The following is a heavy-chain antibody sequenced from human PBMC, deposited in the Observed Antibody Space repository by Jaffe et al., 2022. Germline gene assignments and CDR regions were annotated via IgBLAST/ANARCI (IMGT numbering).Heavy chain of an antibody. Sequence: EVQLVESGGGLVQPGGSLRLSCAASGFTFSSYEMNWVRQAPGKGLEWVSYISSSGSTIYYADSVKGRFTISRDNAKNSLYLQMNSLRAEDTAVYYCARDVYSGYDWGRGYDYWGQGTLVTVSS. V-gene: IGHV3-48*03. CDR3: ARDVYSGYDWGRGYDY. CDR2: ISSSGSTI. J-gene: IGHJ4*02. D-gene: IGHD5-12*01. CDR1: GFTFSSYE.